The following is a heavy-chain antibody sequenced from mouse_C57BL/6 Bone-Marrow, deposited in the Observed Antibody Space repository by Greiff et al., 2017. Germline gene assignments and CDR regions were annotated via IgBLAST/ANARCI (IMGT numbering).Heavy chain of an antibody. J-gene: IGHJ2*01. D-gene: IGHD3-2*02. CDR3: ARSGTAQVKVDY. CDR2: IYPRSGNT. CDR1: GYTFTSYG. Sequence: VQVVESGAELARPGASVKLSCKASGYTFTSYGISWVKQRTGQGLEWIGEIYPRSGNTYYNEKFKGKATLTADKSSSTAYMELRSLTSEDSAVYFCARSGTAQVKVDYWGQGTTLTVSS. V-gene: IGHV1-81*01.